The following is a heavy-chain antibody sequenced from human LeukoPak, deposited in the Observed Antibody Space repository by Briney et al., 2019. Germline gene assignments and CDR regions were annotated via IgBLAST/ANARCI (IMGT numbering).Heavy chain of an antibody. CDR1: GFTFSSYS. CDR2: ISSSSSYI. CDR3: AKDLEWSGYYTGFDY. Sequence: PGGSLRLSCAASGFTFSSYSMNWVRQAPGKGLEWVSSISSSSSYIYYADSVKGRFTISRDNAKNSLYLQMNSLRVEDTAVYYCAKDLEWSGYYTGFDYWGQGTLVTVSS. J-gene: IGHJ4*02. V-gene: IGHV3-21*01. D-gene: IGHD3-3*01.